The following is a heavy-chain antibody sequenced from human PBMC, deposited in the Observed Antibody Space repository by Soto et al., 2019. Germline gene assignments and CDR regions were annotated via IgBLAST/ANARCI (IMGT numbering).Heavy chain of an antibody. V-gene: IGHV1-69*06. D-gene: IGHD2-2*01. CDR2: IIPLFDAT. CDR1: GGTFTTYD. CDR3: ARDRSSSRYNGTFYFEP. Sequence: QVQLVQSGAEVRKPGSSVKVSCKASGGTFTTYDISWVRQAPGQGLEWMGGIIPLFDATKYAQKFQGRVTITADKSTGTAYMELRSLRSEDTAMYYCARDRSSSRYNGTFYFEPWGQGTLVTVSS. J-gene: IGHJ4*02.